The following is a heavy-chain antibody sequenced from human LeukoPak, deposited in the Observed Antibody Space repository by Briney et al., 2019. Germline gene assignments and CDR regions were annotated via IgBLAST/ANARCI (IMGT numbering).Heavy chain of an antibody. V-gene: IGHV3-66*04. D-gene: IGHD3-22*01. J-gene: IGHJ4*02. Sequence: GGSLRLSCAASGFTVSSNYMSWVRQAPGKGLEWVSVIYSGGSTYYADSVKGRFTISRDNSKNTLYLQMNSLRAEDTAVYYCARQSSYYDSSGYYYGRRGTLDYWGQGTLVTVSS. CDR1: GFTVSSNY. CDR2: IYSGGST. CDR3: ARQSSYYDSSGYYYGRRGTLDY.